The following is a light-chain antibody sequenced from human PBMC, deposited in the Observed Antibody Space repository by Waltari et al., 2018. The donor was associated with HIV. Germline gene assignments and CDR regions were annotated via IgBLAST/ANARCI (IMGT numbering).Light chain of an antibody. CDR1: SSDVGGYNY. Sequence: QSALTQPASVSGSPGQSITISCTGTSSDVGGYNYVSWYQQHPGKAPKPMIYDVSNRPSGISNRFSGSKSGNTASLTISGLQAEDEAYYYCSSYTSSSTLVFGTGTKVTVL. CDR2: DVS. J-gene: IGLJ1*01. V-gene: IGLV2-14*03. CDR3: SSYTSSSTLV.